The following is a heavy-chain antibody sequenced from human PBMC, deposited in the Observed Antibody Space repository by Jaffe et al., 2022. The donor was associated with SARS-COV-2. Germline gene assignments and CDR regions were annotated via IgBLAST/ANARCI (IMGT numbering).Heavy chain of an antibody. J-gene: IGHJ4*02. D-gene: IGHD6-19*01. CDR2: IKSKTDGVTT. CDR1: GFTFSNAW. V-gene: IGHV3-15*01. Sequence: EVQLVESGGGLAKPGGSLRLSCAASGFTFSNAWMSWVRQAPGKGLEWVGRIKSKTDGVTTDYAAPVKGRFTISRDDSRDTLYLQMTSLKTEDTAVYYCTTDPRQWHHYFFDYWGQGTLVTVSS. CDR3: TTDPRQWHHYFFDY.